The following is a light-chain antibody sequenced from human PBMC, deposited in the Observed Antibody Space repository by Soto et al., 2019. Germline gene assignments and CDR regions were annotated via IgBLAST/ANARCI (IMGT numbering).Light chain of an antibody. Sequence: QAVVTQPPSVSAAPGQKVTISCSGSSSNIGNNYVSWYQQLPGTAPTLLIYDNNKRPSGIPDRFSGSKSGTSATLGITGLQTGDEADYYCGTWDSSLSAWVFGGGTKLTVL. V-gene: IGLV1-51*01. CDR2: DNN. J-gene: IGLJ3*02. CDR1: SSNIGNNY. CDR3: GTWDSSLSAWV.